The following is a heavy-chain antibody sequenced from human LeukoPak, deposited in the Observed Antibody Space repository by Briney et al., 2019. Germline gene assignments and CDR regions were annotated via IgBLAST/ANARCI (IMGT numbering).Heavy chain of an antibody. V-gene: IGHV4-59*01. CDR1: GGSISSYY. CDR2: IYYSGST. J-gene: IGHJ6*03. CDR3: ARELGYCSGGSCYAVMDV. D-gene: IGHD2-15*01. Sequence: SETLSLTCTVSGGSISSYYWSWIRQPPGKGPEWIGYIYYSGSTNYNPSLKSRVTISVDTSKNQFSLKLSSVTAADTAVYYCARELGYCSGGSCYAVMDVWGKGTTVTISS.